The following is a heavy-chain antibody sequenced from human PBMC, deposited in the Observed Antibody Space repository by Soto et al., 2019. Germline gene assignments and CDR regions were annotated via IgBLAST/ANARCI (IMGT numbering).Heavy chain of an antibody. CDR2: IYYSGTT. CDR3: ARYYDTSNRPYFHH. D-gene: IGHD3-22*01. J-gene: IGHJ1*01. Sequence: SETLSLTCTVCGGSMSSTTYYWAWIRQPPGKGLEWIGTIYYSGTTYYNPSLKTRLTISVDTSKNQFSLKLNSVTAADTAFYYCARYYDTSNRPYFHHWRQGTLVTVSS. V-gene: IGHV4-39*01. CDR1: GGSMSSTTYY.